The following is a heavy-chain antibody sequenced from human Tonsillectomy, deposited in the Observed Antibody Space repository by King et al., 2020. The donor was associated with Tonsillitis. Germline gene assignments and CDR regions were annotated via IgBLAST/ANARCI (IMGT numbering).Heavy chain of an antibody. J-gene: IGHJ4*02. V-gene: IGHV3-11*01. D-gene: IGHD3-9*01. CDR1: GFTFSDYY. CDR3: ARVDNYDILTGYFDY. CDR2: ISSGGGTV. Sequence: VQLVESGGGLVKPGGSLRLSCAASGFTFSDYYMSWIRQAPEKGLEWVSYISSGGGTVFYADSVKGRFTISRDNANNSLYLQMNSLRAEDTAVYYCARVDNYDILTGYFDYWGQGTLVTVSS.